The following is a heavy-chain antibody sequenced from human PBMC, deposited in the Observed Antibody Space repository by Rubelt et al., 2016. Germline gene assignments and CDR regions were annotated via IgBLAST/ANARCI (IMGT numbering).Heavy chain of an antibody. CDR3: ARATSDYYYYGMDV. J-gene: IGHJ6*02. CDR2: IIPILGIA. Sequence: GGIIPILGIANYAQKFQGRVTITADKSTSTAYMELSSLRSEDTAVYYCARATSDYYYYGMDVWGQGTTVTVSS. V-gene: IGHV1-69*10. D-gene: IGHD1-26*01.